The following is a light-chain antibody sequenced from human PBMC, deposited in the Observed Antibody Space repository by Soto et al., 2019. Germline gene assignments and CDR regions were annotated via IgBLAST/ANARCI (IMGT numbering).Light chain of an antibody. V-gene: IGKV4-1*01. J-gene: IGKJ1*01. CDR3: QQYYSNPT. CDR1: RGLLSSSKNKNY. Sequence: LVVPQSPECLSTSLSGVASGKSNAIRGLLSSSKNKNYLAWYQQKPGQPPKLLIYWVSTRESGVPDRFRGSGSVTDCTFTISSLQAEDVAVYYCQQYYSNPTFGQGTKVDIK. CDR2: WVS.